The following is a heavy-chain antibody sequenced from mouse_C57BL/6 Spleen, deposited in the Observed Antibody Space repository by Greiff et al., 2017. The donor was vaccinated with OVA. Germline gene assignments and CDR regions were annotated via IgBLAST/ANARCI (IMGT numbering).Heavy chain of an antibody. CDR2: IYPGSGNT. J-gene: IGHJ1*03. CDR1: GYTFTDYY. CDR3: ATYGSSWYFDV. Sequence: VQRVESGAELVRPGASVKLSCKASGYTFTDYYINWVKQRPGQGLEWIARIYPGSGNTYYNEKFKGKATLTAEKSSSTAYMQLSSLTSEDSAVYFCATYGSSWYFDVWGTGTTVTVSS. V-gene: IGHV1-76*01. D-gene: IGHD1-1*01.